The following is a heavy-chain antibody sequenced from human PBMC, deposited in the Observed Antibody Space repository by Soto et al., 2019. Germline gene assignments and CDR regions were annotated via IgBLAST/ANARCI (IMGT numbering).Heavy chain of an antibody. CDR2: LYSGGAT. CDR1: GFSVSSNY. CDR3: VRGRYGSEIH. V-gene: IGHV3-53*04. Sequence: EVRLVESGGGLVQPGGSLRLSCAASGFSVSSNYMTWVRQAPGKGLEWVSLLYSGGATHYAASVKGRFTFSSDSSQHALFLQMNSLRIEDTATYYCVRGRYGSEIHWGQGTKVTVSS. J-gene: IGHJ4*02. D-gene: IGHD3-10*01.